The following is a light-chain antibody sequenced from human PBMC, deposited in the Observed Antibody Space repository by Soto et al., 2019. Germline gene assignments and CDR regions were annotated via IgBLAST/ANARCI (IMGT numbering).Light chain of an antibody. Sequence: ESVLTQSPGTLSLSPGERATLSCRASQSVSSSSLAWYQQKPGQAPSLLIYGASSRATGIPDRFSGSGSGTDFTLTISRLEPEDFAVYYCQQYGSSGTFGQGTKVDIK. CDR1: QSVSSSS. CDR2: GAS. V-gene: IGKV3-20*01. CDR3: QQYGSSGT. J-gene: IGKJ1*01.